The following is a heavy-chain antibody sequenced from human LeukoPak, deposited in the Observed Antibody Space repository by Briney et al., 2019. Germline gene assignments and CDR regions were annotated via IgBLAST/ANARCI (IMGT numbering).Heavy chain of an antibody. CDR1: GGTVSSYA. J-gene: IGHJ4*02. V-gene: IGHV1-69*13. CDR3: ARRRCTNGVCYFFDY. D-gene: IGHD2-8*01. Sequence: SLKLSCKASGGTVSSYALSCVRQAPGHALQWMAAIIPIFGTANYAQKFQGRVTITADESTSTAYMELSSLRSEDTAVYYCARRRCTNGVCYFFDYWGQGTLVTVSS. CDR2: IIPIFGTA.